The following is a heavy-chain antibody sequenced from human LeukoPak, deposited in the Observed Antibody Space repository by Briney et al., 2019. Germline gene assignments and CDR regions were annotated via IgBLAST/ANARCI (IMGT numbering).Heavy chain of an antibody. D-gene: IGHD7-27*01. CDR3: ARGSGVNAFDI. V-gene: IGHV4-59*01. CDR1: GGSISSYY. CDR2: IYYSGST. J-gene: IGHJ3*02. Sequence: PSETLSLTCTVSGGSISSYYWSWIRQPPGKGLEWIGYIYYSGSTNYDPSLKSRVAISVDTSKNQFSLKLSSVTAADTAVYYCARGSGVNAFDIWGQGTMVTVSS.